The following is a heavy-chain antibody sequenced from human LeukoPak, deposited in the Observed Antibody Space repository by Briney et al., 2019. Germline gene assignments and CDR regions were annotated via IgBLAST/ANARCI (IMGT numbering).Heavy chain of an antibody. Sequence: KFSETLSLTCTVSGGSISSSSYYWGWIRQPPGKGLEWIGSIYYSGSTYYNPSLKSRVTISVDTSKNQFSLKLSSVTAADTAVYYCARDARYSNYFGWFDPWGQGTLVTVSS. D-gene: IGHD4-11*01. V-gene: IGHV4-39*07. CDR3: ARDARYSNYFGWFDP. CDR1: GGSISSSSYY. J-gene: IGHJ5*02. CDR2: IYYSGST.